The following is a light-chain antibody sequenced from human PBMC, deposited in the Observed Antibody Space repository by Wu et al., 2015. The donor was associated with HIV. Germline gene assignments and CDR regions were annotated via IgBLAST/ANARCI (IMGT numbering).Light chain of an antibody. CDR1: QSVDSE. CDR2: EAS. J-gene: IGKJ1*01. Sequence: KVMMQSPGNLSVSPGERATLSCRASQSVDSELAWYQQKPGQSPRLLIYEASTRATGIPARFSGSGSGTEFTLTISSLQSEDFAIYYCQQYNNWPLTFGQGTKVEVK. V-gene: IGKV3-15*01. CDR3: QQYNNWPLT.